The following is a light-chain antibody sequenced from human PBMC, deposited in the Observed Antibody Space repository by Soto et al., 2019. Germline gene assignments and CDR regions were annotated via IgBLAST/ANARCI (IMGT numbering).Light chain of an antibody. V-gene: IGKV1-5*01. Sequence: DIQMTQSPSTLSASVGDRVTITCRASQNIRSRLAWFQQKPGKAPKLLIYDASSLESGVPSRFSGSGSGTEFTLTISSLQPDDFATYYCQQYNSYLITFGQGTRLEIK. J-gene: IGKJ5*01. CDR2: DAS. CDR1: QNIRSR. CDR3: QQYNSYLIT.